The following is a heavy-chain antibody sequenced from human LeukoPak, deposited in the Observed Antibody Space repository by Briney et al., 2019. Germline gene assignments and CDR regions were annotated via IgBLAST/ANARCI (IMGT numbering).Heavy chain of an antibody. CDR2: IYYDGST. D-gene: IGHD1-26*01. CDR3: ARGGDWFDS. V-gene: IGHV4-59*11. J-gene: IGHJ5*01. Sequence: SETLSLTCTVSGGSISSHCWSWIRQPPGKGLEWIGYIYYDGSTRHNPSLKSRITISVDTSKNQFSLKLSSVTAADTAVYYCARGGDWFDSWGQGTLVTVSA. CDR1: GGSISSHC.